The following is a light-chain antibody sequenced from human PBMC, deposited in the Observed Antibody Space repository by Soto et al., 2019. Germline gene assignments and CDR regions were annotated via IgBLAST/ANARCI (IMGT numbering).Light chain of an antibody. CDR1: SGDIGTYNL. CDR3: CSYAARSTVI. V-gene: IGLV2-23*01. CDR2: EGN. J-gene: IGLJ2*01. Sequence: QSALTQPDSVSGSPGQSITISCTGSSGDIGTYNLVSWYQQHPGRAPKLIIFEGNKRPSGVSNRFSASKSGNTASLAISGLQAEDDADYHCCSYAARSTVICGGGTKLTVL.